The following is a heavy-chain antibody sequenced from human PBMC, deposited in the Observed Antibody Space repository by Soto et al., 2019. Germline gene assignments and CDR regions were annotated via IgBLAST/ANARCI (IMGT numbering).Heavy chain of an antibody. CDR2: IYYSEST. J-gene: IGHJ4*02. Sequence: PSETLSLTCTVSGGSISSGAHYWTWIRQHPGKGLEWIGYIYYSESTNYNPSLKSRVTISIDTSESQLSLKLSSVTVADTAVYYCARSGSSGKTRYYFDYWGQGTLVTVSS. CDR1: GGSISSGAHY. V-gene: IGHV4-31*03. CDR3: ARSGSSGKTRYYFDY. D-gene: IGHD3-22*01.